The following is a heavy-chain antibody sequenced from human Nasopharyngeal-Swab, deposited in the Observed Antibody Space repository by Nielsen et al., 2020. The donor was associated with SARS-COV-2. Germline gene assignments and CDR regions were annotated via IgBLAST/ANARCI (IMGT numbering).Heavy chain of an antibody. V-gene: IGHV3-7*01. D-gene: IGHD3-3*01. Sequence: WIRQPPGKGPEWVANIKQDGSEKYYVDSVKGRFTISRDNAKNSLYLQMNSLRAEDTAVYYCARNGTTYYDFWSGYYYYFDHWGQGTLGTVSS. CDR2: IKQDGSEK. J-gene: IGHJ4*02. CDR3: ARNGTTYYDFWSGYYYYFDH.